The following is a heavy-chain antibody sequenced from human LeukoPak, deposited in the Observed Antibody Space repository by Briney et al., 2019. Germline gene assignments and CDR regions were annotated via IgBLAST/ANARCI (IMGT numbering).Heavy chain of an antibody. CDR3: VPGHYAGSAS. D-gene: IGHD2-2*01. Sequence: GGSLRLSCAASDFTVGTNCMSWVRQAPGKGLEWDSVIHSGGTTFYADSVKGRFTISRDNSKNTLYLQMNSLRAEDTAMYYCVPGHYAGSASWGRGTLVTVSS. J-gene: IGHJ5*02. CDR1: DFTVGTNC. V-gene: IGHV3-53*01. CDR2: IHSGGTT.